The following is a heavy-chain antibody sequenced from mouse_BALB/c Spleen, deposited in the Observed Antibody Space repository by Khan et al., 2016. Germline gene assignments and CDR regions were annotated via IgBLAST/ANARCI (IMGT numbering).Heavy chain of an antibody. CDR2: ILPGSGST. Sequence: QVQLQQSGAELMKPGASVKISCKATGYTFSSYWIEWVKQRPGHGLEWIGEILPGSGSTNYNAKFKGKATFTADTSSNTAYMQLSSLTSEDSAVYYCAREVYGRYFDYWGQGTTLTVSA. D-gene: IGHD1-1*02. V-gene: IGHV1-9*01. CDR3: AREVYGRYFDY. J-gene: IGHJ2*01. CDR1: GYTFSSYW.